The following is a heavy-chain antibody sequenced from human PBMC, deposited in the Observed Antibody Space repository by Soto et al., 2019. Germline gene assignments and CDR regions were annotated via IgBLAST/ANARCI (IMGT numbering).Heavy chain of an antibody. J-gene: IGHJ6*02. D-gene: IGHD4-17*01. CDR2: IYYSGST. V-gene: IGHV4-39*02. CDR1: GGSISGSSYY. CDR3: ARDSYGDYEVYYGMDV. Sequence: PSETLSLTCTVSGGSISGSSYYWGWIRQPPGKGLEWIGSIYYSGSTYYNPSLKSRVTISVDTSKNQLSLKLSSVTAADTAVYYCARDSYGDYEVYYGMDVWGQGTTVTVSS.